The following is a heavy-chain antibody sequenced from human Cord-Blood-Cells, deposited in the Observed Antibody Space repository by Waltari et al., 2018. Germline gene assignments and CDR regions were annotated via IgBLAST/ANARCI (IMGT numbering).Heavy chain of an antibody. CDR2: INLGGST. CDR1: GGSFSGYY. D-gene: IGHD2-2*02. J-gene: IGHJ5*02. CDR3: ARVDCSSTSCDKTWFDP. V-gene: IGHV4-34*01. Sequence: QVQLQQRGAGLLRPSETLSLTCAVHGGSFSGYYWSWIRHPPGRGLEWIGEINLGGSTNYNPSLKSRVTKAVDTSKNQFSQKLSSVTAADTAVYYCARVDCSSTSCDKTWFDPWGQGTLVTVSS.